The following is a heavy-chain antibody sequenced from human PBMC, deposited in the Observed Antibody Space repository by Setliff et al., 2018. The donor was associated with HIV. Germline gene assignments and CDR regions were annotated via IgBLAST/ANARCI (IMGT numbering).Heavy chain of an antibody. D-gene: IGHD3-10*01. V-gene: IGHV4-59*08. Sequence: SETLSLTCSVSGGPISSYYWSWIRQPLGKGLEWIGDIYYSGMTNYNPSLKSRVTISVDTSKNQFSLKLYSVTAADTAVYYCARAYFGSGIYYWGQGTLVTVSS. J-gene: IGHJ4*02. CDR1: GGPISSYY. CDR2: IYYSGMT. CDR3: ARAYFGSGIYY.